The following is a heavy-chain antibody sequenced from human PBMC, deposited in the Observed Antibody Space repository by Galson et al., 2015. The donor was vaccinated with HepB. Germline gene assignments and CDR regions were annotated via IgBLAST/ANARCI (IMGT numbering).Heavy chain of an antibody. CDR3: ASTIAAAADHDAFDI. V-gene: IGHV3-21*01. CDR2: ISSSSSYI. Sequence: SLRLSCAASGFTFSSYSMNWVRQAPGKGLEWVSSISSSSSYIYYADSVKGRFTISRDNAKNSLYLQMNSLRAEDTAVYYCASTIAAAADHDAFDIWGQGTMVTVSS. CDR1: GFTFSSYS. D-gene: IGHD6-13*01. J-gene: IGHJ3*02.